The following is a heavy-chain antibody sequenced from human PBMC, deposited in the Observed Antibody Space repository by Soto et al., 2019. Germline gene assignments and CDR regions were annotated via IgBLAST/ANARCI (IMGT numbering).Heavy chain of an antibody. V-gene: IGHV3-23*01. CDR2: ISGSGGST. J-gene: IGHJ6*02. CDR3: ASPLLEWLLSFWRPPPYYYYYGMDV. D-gene: IGHD3-3*01. Sequence: PGGSLRLSCAASGFTFSSYAMSWVRQAPGKGLEWVSAISGSGGSTYYADSVKGRFTISRDNSKNTLYLQMNSLRAEDTAVYYCASPLLEWLLSFWRPPPYYYYYGMDVWGQGTTVTVSS. CDR1: GFTFSSYA.